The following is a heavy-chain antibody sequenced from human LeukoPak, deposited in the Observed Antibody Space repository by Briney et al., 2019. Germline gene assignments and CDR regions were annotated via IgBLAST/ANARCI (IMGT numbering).Heavy chain of an antibody. D-gene: IGHD2-15*01. Sequence: GASVKVSCKASGYTFTSYDINWVRQATGQGLEWMGWMNPNSGNTGYAQKFQGRVTITRNTSISTAYMELRSLRSDDTAVYYCARFFCSGGSCYFSPWGQGTLVTVSS. CDR2: MNPNSGNT. CDR1: GYTFTSYD. J-gene: IGHJ5*02. CDR3: ARFFCSGGSCYFSP. V-gene: IGHV1-8*03.